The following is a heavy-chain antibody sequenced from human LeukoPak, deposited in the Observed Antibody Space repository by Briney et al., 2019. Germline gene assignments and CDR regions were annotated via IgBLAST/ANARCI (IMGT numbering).Heavy chain of an antibody. CDR2: INHSGST. CDR1: GGSFSGYY. Sequence: MASETLSLTCAVYGGSFSGYYWSWIRQPPGKGLEWIGEINHSGSTNYNPSLKSRVTISVDTSKNQFSLKLSSVTAADTAVYYCARGFARYYYYMDVWGKGTTVTVSS. J-gene: IGHJ6*03. CDR3: ARGFARYYYYMDV. V-gene: IGHV4-34*01.